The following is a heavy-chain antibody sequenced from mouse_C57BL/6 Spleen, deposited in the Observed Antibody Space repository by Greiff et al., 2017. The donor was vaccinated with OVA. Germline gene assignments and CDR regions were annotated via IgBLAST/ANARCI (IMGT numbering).Heavy chain of an antibody. V-gene: IGHV1-82*01. CDR1: GYAFSSSW. D-gene: IGHD2-5*01. Sequence: QVQLQQSGPELVKPGASVKISCKASGYAFSSSWMNWVKQRPGKGLEWIGRIYPGDGDTNYNGKFKGKATLTADKSSSTAYMQLSSLTSEDSAVYFCASGGYSNSYWYFDVWGTGTTVTVSS. CDR2: IYPGDGDT. CDR3: ASGGYSNSYWYFDV. J-gene: IGHJ1*03.